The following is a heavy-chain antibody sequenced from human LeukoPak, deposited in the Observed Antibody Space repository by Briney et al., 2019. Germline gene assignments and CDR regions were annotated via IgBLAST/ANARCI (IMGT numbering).Heavy chain of an antibody. J-gene: IGHJ4*02. CDR3: ARRVKVAAMGL. Sequence: SDTLSLTCAVYGASFGGYYWTWIRPSPGRGLEWIGEINHSGSTNYNPSLKSRVTISLHTSENKFSLKLSSVTAADTAVYYCARRVKVAAMGLWGQGTLVTVSS. CDR2: INHSGST. CDR1: GASFGGYY. D-gene: IGHD2-15*01. V-gene: IGHV4-34*01.